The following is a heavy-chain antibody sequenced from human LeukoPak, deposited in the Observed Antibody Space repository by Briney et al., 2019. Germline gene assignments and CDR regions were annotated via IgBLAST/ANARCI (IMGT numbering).Heavy chain of an antibody. D-gene: IGHD3-22*01. CDR1: GFTFSSYG. J-gene: IGHJ4*02. V-gene: IGHV3-30*18. CDR2: ILYDGSDK. CDR3: AKDTPLYDSSGYYFDY. Sequence: GGSLRLSCAASGFTFSSYGMHWVRQAPGKGLEWVAVILYDGSDKYYADSVKGRFTISRDNSKNTLYLQMNSLRAEDTAVYYCAKDTPLYDSSGYYFDYWGQGTLVTVSS.